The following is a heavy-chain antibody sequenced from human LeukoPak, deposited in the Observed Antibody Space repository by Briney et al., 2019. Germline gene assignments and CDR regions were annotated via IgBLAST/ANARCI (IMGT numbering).Heavy chain of an antibody. CDR2: ISGSGGNT. CDR3: ARAESPYYYDSSGYWPLDY. V-gene: IGHV3-23*01. CDR1: GFTFSSYA. J-gene: IGHJ4*02. D-gene: IGHD3-22*01. Sequence: GGSLRLSCAASGFTFSSYAMSWVRQAPGKGLEWVSAISGSGGNTYYADSVKGRFTISRDNSKNTLYLQMNSLRAEDTAVYYCARAESPYYYDSSGYWPLDYWGQGTLVTVSS.